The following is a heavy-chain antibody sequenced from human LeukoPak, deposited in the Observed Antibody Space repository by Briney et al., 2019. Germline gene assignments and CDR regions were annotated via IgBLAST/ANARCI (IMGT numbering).Heavy chain of an antibody. J-gene: IGHJ4*02. CDR1: GYTFTGYY. V-gene: IGHV1-2*06. CDR2: INPNSGGT. D-gene: IGHD3-22*01. Sequence: GASVKVSCKASGYTFTGYYMHWVRQAPGQGLEWMGRINPNSGGTNYAQKFQGRVTMTRDTPISTAYMELSRLRSDDTAVYYCARDLGYYDSSGYSRPYFDYWGQGTLVTVSS. CDR3: ARDLGYYDSSGYSRPYFDY.